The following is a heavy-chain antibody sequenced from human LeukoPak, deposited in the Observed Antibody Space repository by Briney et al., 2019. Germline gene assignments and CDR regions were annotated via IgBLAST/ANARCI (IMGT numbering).Heavy chain of an antibody. V-gene: IGHV3-30*03. CDR1: GFTFSNFG. CDR2: ISYDGSNK. Sequence: GGSLRLSCAVSGFTFSNFGMHWVRQAPGKGLEWVAVISYDGSNKYYADSVKGRFTISRDNSGNTLYLQMNSLRAEDTAVYYCTRDIHSNYFDYWGQGILVTVSS. J-gene: IGHJ4*02. D-gene: IGHD4-11*01. CDR3: TRDIHSNYFDY.